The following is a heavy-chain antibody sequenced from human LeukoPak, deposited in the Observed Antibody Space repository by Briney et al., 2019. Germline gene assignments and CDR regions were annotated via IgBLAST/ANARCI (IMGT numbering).Heavy chain of an antibody. Sequence: EPSETLSLTCGVSGGSFSTFYWNWIRQHPGKGLEWIGEINHNGNTNYNPSLKGRVTLSVDKSKNQFSLKLRSVTAADTALYYCATVAIRAELHFDHWGQGLLVTVSP. CDR1: GGSFSTFY. D-gene: IGHD1-26*01. CDR2: INHNGNT. J-gene: IGHJ4*02. V-gene: IGHV4-34*01. CDR3: ATVAIRAELHFDH.